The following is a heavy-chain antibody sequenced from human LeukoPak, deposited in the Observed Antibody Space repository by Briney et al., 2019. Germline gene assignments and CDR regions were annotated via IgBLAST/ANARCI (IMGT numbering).Heavy chain of an antibody. Sequence: ASVKVSCKVSGYTLSELSMHWVRQAPGKGLEWMGGFDPEDGETIYAQKFQGRVTMTEDTSTDTGYMELSSLRFEDTAVYYCVTDQRGAGLGFVYGSGSFYGLDVWGQGTTVTVSS. D-gene: IGHD3-10*01. J-gene: IGHJ6*02. V-gene: IGHV1-24*01. CDR3: VTDQRGAGLGFVYGSGSFYGLDV. CDR2: FDPEDGET. CDR1: GYTLSELS.